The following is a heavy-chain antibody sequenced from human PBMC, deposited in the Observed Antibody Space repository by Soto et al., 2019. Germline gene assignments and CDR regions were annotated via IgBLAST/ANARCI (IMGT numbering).Heavy chain of an antibody. CDR1: RGSITGYY. J-gene: IGHJ6*02. D-gene: IGHD6-13*01. CDR3: ARTDAVLKLQHGMGV. CDR2: IYSAGNT. Sequence: XATLSLSCTVSRGSITGYYWSWMRQPPGGGLEWIGYIYSAGNTLYTPSLQSRVTISVDTSKNQFSLNLRSVTAADTAVYYCARTDAVLKLQHGMGVWGQGTTVTVSS. V-gene: IGHV4-59*01.